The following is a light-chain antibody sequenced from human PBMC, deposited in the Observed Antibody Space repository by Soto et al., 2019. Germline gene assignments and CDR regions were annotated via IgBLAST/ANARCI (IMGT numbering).Light chain of an antibody. J-gene: IGLJ1*01. CDR2: EVN. CDR3: SSYAGSNWYV. Sequence: QSVLAQPPSASWSPGQSVTISCTGTNSDVGGNNYFSWNQQYPGKAPKLIIYEVNERPSVVPDRFSGSKSGNTASLTVSGLQTADEADYYCSSYAGSNWYVFGTGTKVTVL. CDR1: NSDVGGNNY. V-gene: IGLV2-8*01.